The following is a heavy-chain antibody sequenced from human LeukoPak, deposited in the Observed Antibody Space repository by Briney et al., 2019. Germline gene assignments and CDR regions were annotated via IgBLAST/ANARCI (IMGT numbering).Heavy chain of an antibody. CDR1: GFTFSSYA. V-gene: IGHV3-23*01. J-gene: IGHJ6*02. D-gene: IGHD3-3*01. CDR2: ISGSGDNT. CDR3: ASTTYYDFWSGYPEYYYYGMDV. Sequence: GGSLRLSCAASGFTFSSYAMSWVRQVPGKGLEWVSVISGSGDNTYYADSVKGRFTISRDNSKNTLYLQMNSLRAEDTAVYYCASTTYYDFWSGYPEYYYYGMDVWGQGTTVTVSS.